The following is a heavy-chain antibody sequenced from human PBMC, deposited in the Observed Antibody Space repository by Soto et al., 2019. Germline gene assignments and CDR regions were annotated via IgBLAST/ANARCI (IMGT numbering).Heavy chain of an antibody. Sequence: QVQLVQSGAEVKKPGSSVKVSCKASGGTFSSYTISWVRQAPGQGLEWMGRIIPILGIANYAQKFQGRVTITADKSTSRAYMELSSLRSGDTAVYYCARDGGIVGAMGWFDPWGQGTLVTVSS. V-gene: IGHV1-69*08. CDR3: ARDGGIVGAMGWFDP. CDR2: IIPILGIA. CDR1: GGTFSSYT. D-gene: IGHD1-26*01. J-gene: IGHJ5*02.